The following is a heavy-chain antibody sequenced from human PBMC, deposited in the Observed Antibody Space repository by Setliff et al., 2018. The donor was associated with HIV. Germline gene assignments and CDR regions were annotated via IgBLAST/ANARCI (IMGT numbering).Heavy chain of an antibody. V-gene: IGHV4-4*07. Sequence: PSESLSLTCTVSGASVSSHYWTWIRQPAGKRLEWIGRVYPSGSVNYSPSFQSRVSMSIDTSKNQFSLTLTSVTAADTAVYYCARGTGSYGSDYWGQGTLVTVSS. D-gene: IGHD5-18*01. CDR1: GASVSSHY. CDR2: VYPSGSV. CDR3: ARGTGSYGSDY. J-gene: IGHJ4*02.